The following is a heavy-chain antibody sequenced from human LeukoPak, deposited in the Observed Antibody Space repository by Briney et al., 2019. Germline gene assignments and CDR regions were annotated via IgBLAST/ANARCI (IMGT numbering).Heavy chain of an antibody. J-gene: IGHJ4*02. D-gene: IGHD6-19*01. V-gene: IGHV4-39*01. CDR3: ARQLRGEAVAGHLQPFDY. CDR1: GGSISGSSYY. CDR2: IYYSGST. Sequence: SETLSLTCTVSGGSISGSSYYWGWIRQPPGKDLEWIGSIYYSGSTYYNPSLKSRVTISVDTSKNQFSLKLSSVTAADTAVYFCARQLRGEAVAGHLQPFDYWGQGTLVTVSS.